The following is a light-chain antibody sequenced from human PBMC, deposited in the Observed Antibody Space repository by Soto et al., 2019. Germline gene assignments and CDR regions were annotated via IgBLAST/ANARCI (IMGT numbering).Light chain of an antibody. Sequence: QSALTQPPSASGSPGQSVTISCTGTSSDVGGYNYVSWYQQHPGKAPKLMIYEVSKRPSGVPDGFSGSKSGNTASLPVSGLQAEDEADYYCSSYAGSTIEVVFGGGTKVTVL. CDR3: SSYAGSTIEVV. V-gene: IGLV2-8*01. CDR2: EVS. J-gene: IGLJ3*02. CDR1: SSDVGGYNY.